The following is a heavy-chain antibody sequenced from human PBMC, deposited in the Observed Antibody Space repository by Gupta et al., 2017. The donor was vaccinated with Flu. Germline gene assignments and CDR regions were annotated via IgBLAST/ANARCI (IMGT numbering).Heavy chain of an antibody. V-gene: IGHV3-30*18. Sequence: QVQLVESGGGVVQPGRSLRLSCAASGFTFSSYGMHWVRQAPGKGLEWVAVISYDGSNKYYADSVKGRFTISRDNSKNTLYLQMNSLRAEDTAVYYCAKDSVVVPAATWPGSPSNYYYYMDVWGKGTTVTVSS. CDR1: GFTFSSYG. CDR2: ISYDGSNK. D-gene: IGHD2-2*01. J-gene: IGHJ6*03. CDR3: AKDSVVVPAATWPGSPSNYYYYMDV.